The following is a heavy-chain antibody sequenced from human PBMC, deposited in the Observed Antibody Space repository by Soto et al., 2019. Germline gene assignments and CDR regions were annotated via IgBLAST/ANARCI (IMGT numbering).Heavy chain of an antibody. CDR1: GFTFGSYG. D-gene: IGHD3-10*01. CDR3: ARLVGSGSYTVYY. CDR2: IWYDGSNK. Sequence: QVQLVESGGGVVQPGRSLRLSCVASGFTFGSYGMHWVRQAPGKGLEWVALIWYDGSNKYYADSVKGRFTISRDNSKNSLYLQMNSLRAEDTAVYQCARLVGSGSYTVYYWGQGFLVTVSS. J-gene: IGHJ4*02. V-gene: IGHV3-33*01.